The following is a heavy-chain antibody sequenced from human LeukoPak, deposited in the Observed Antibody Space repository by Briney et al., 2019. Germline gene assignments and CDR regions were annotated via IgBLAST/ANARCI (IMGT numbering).Heavy chain of an antibody. V-gene: IGHV1-18*01. Sequence: GASVKVSCKASGYTFSNYGIIWVRQAPGQGLEWMGWISAYDGNTNYAQKLQGRVTMTTDTSTSTAYMELRSLRSDDTAVYYCARVDDSSGYSPSFDYWGQGTLVTVSS. CDR2: ISAYDGNT. CDR3: ARVDDSSGYSPSFDY. D-gene: IGHD3-22*01. J-gene: IGHJ4*02. CDR1: GYTFSNYG.